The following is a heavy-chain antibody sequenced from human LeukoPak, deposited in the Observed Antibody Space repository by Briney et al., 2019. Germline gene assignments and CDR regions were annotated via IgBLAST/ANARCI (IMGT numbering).Heavy chain of an antibody. J-gene: IGHJ2*01. Sequence: DSVKVSCKASGYTFTSYDINWVRQATGQGLEWMGWMNPNSGNTGYAQKFQGRVTMTRNTSISTAYMELSSLRSEDTAVYYCARGRRRCSGGSCYPNWYFDLWGRGTLVTVSS. V-gene: IGHV1-8*01. CDR1: GYTFTSYD. CDR2: MNPNSGNT. CDR3: ARGRRRCSGGSCYPNWYFDL. D-gene: IGHD2-15*01.